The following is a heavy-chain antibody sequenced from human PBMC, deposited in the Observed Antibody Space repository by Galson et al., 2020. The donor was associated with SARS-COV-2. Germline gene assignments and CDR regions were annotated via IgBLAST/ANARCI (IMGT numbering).Heavy chain of an antibody. CDR1: GYTLTGYH. CDR3: VEDGQKI. J-gene: IGHJ3*02. Sequence: ASVKVSCKASGYTLTGYHFHWVRQAPGQGLEWMGWINPNSGSTIYGQNFQDRVTMTRDTSIRTVYMELSSLRSDDTAIYYCVEDGQKIWGQGTMVTVSS. CDR2: INPNSGST. V-gene: IGHV1-2*02. D-gene: IGHD2-15*01.